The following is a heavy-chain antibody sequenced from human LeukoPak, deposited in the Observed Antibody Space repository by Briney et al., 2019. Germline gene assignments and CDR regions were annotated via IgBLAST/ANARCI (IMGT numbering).Heavy chain of an antibody. V-gene: IGHV1-69*13. Sequence: VASVKVSCKASGGTFSSYAISWVRQAPGQGLEWMGGIIPIFGTANYAQKFRGRVTVTADESTSTAYMELSSLRSEDTAVYYCALRITIFGVVPVYWGQGTLVTVSS. CDR1: GGTFSSYA. CDR3: ALRITIFGVVPVY. D-gene: IGHD3-3*01. CDR2: IIPIFGTA. J-gene: IGHJ4*02.